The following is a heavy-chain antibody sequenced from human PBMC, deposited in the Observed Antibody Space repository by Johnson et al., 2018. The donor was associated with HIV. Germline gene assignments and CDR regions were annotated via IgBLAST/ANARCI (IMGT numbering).Heavy chain of an antibody. V-gene: IGHV3-66*01. Sequence: VQLVESGGGVVQPGRSLRLSCAASGFTVSSNYMTWVRQGPGKGLEWVSVLNSGGGTYFEDAVTGRFTSSRDNAKNTLYLQMNRLRADDTAVYYCWRDWGLTAFALWGQGTMVTVSS. CDR1: GFTVSSNY. D-gene: IGHD3-16*01. J-gene: IGHJ3*01. CDR2: LNSGGGT. CDR3: WRDWGLTAFAL.